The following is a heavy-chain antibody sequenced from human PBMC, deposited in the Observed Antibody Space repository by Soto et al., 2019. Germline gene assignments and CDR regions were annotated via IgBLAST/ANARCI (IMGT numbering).Heavy chain of an antibody. CDR1: GYTFTGYY. V-gene: IGHV1-2*02. J-gene: IGHJ6*02. CDR2: INPNSGDT. CDR3: ARAAPAGFTMVRGPTGMDV. Sequence: QVQLVQSGAEVKKPGASVKVSCKASGYTFTGYYMHWVRQAPGQGLEWMGWINPNSGDTNYAQKFQGRVTMTRDTSISTAYMELSRLRSDDTAVYYCARAAPAGFTMVRGPTGMDVWGQGTTVTVSS. D-gene: IGHD3-10*01.